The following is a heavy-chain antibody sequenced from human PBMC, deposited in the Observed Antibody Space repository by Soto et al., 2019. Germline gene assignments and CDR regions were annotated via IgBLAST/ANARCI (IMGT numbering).Heavy chain of an antibody. J-gene: IGHJ4*02. CDR2: IIPILGIA. D-gene: IGHD5-12*01. V-gene: IGHV1-69*08. Sequence: QVQLVQSGAEVKKPGSSVKVSCKASGGTFSSYTISWVRQAPGQGLEWMGRIIPILGIANYAQKFQGRVTITADKSTSTAYMELSSLRSEDTAVYYGATDIGGDSDYVQEDHWGQGTLVTVSS. CDR3: ATDIGGDSDYVQEDH. CDR1: GGTFSSYT.